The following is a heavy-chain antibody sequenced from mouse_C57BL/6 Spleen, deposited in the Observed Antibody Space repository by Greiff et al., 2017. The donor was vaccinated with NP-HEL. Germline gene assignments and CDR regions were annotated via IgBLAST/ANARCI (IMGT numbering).Heavy chain of an antibody. CDR2: IDPETGGT. CDR3: KSAGTGERAMDY. V-gene: IGHV1-15*01. CDR1: GYTFTDYE. D-gene: IGHD3-3*01. Sequence: QVQLQQSGAELVRPGASVTLSCKASGYTFTDYEMHWVKQTPVHGLEWIGAIDPETGGTAYNQKFKGKAILTADKSSSTAYMELRSLTSEDSAVYYCKSAGTGERAMDYWGQGTSVTVSS. J-gene: IGHJ4*01.